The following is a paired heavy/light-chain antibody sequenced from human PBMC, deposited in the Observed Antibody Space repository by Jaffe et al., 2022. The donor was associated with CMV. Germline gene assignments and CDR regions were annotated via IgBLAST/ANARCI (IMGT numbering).Heavy chain of an antibody. Sequence: EVQLLEFGGGLEQPGGSLRLSCVASGLTFASFAMNWVRQAPGKGLEWVSVISGSGGRKWYADSVKGRFTISRDNSKNTVYLQMNSLGPEDTAVYYCAKGMREFSLDGWFDPWGQGTLVTVSS. J-gene: IGHJ5*02. V-gene: IGHV3-23*01. D-gene: IGHD1-1*01. CDR3: AKGMREFSLDGWFDP. CDR1: GLTFASFA. CDR2: ISGSGGRK.
Light chain of an antibody. Sequence: QSVLTQPPSVSGAPGQRVTISCTGSSSNIGANYDVHWYQQLPGTAPKLVIYANNNRPSGVPDRFSGSKSGTSASLAITGLQAEDEADYYCQSYDSSLSGSVFGGGTKLTVL. CDR1: SSNIGANYD. CDR2: ANN. V-gene: IGLV1-40*01. J-gene: IGLJ2*01. CDR3: QSYDSSLSGSV.